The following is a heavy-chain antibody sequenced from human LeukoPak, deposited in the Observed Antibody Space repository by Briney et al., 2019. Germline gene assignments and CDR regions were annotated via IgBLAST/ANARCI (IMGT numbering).Heavy chain of an antibody. J-gene: IGHJ6*02. D-gene: IGHD6-19*01. Sequence: ASVKVSCKASGYTFTGYYMHWVRQAPGQGLEWMGRINPNSGGTNYAQKFQGRVTMTRDTSISTAYMELSRLRSDDTAVYYCASIAVADPYYYYGMDVWGQGTTVTVSS. V-gene: IGHV1-2*06. CDR2: INPNSGGT. CDR3: ASIAVADPYYYYGMDV. CDR1: GYTFTGYY.